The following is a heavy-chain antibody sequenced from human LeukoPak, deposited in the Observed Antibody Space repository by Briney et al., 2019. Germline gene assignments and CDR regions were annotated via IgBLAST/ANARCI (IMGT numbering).Heavy chain of an antibody. Sequence: GGSLRLSCTVSGFTFSGHWMNWVRQAPGKGLEWVANIKYDGSEKAYVDSVEGRFTISRDNSKDSLFLQMDSLRAEDTAVYYCATRNIFEYWGQGTLVTVSS. CDR3: ATRNIFEY. CDR1: GFTFSGHW. V-gene: IGHV3-7*01. J-gene: IGHJ4*02. CDR2: IKYDGSEK.